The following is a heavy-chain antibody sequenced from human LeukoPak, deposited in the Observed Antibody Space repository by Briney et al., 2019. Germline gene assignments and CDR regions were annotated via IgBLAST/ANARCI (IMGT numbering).Heavy chain of an antibody. CDR1: GFTFDDYA. Sequence: GRSLRLSCAASGFTFDDYAMHWVRQAPGKGLEWVSGISWNSGSIGYADSVKGRFTISRDNAKNSLYLQMNILRPEDTALYYCAKGYCSSTSRFSDYWGQGTLVTVSS. CDR2: ISWNSGSI. V-gene: IGHV3-9*01. CDR3: AKGYCSSTSRFSDY. J-gene: IGHJ4*02. D-gene: IGHD2-2*01.